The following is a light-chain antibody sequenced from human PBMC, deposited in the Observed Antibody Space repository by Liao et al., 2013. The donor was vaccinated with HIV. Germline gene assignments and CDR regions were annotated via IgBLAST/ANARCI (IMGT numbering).Light chain of an antibody. V-gene: IGLV3-1*01. Sequence: SYELTQPPSVSVSPGQTASVTCSGDKLGNKNICWYQQKPGQSPVLVMYEDDKRPSGIPERFSGSNSGNTATLTISGTQAMDEADYYCQAWDSSSYVFGAGTKVTVL. CDR3: QAWDSSSYV. CDR2: EDD. J-gene: IGLJ1*01. CDR1: KLGNKN.